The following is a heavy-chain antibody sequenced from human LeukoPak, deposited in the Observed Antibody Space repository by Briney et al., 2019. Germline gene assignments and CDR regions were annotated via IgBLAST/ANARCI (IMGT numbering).Heavy chain of an antibody. CDR1: GGTFSNYA. CDR2: INPTGTRT. J-gene: IGHJ5*02. D-gene: IGHD3-10*01. CDR3: ARDNSVGDIAWWFDP. V-gene: IGHV1-46*01. Sequence: GASVKVSCKASGGTFSNYAISWVRQAPGQGLEWIGLINPTGTRTGYAQKFQGRVTMTRDMSTSTDYMELSSLRSEDTAIYYCARDNSVGDIAWWFDPWGQGTLVTVST.